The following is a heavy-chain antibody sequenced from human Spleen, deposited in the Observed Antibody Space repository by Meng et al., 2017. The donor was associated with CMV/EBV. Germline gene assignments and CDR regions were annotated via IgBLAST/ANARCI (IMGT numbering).Heavy chain of an antibody. D-gene: IGHD6-6*01. CDR1: GGSISNSSYY. V-gene: IGHV4-39*01. J-gene: IGHJ4*02. Sequence: GSLRLSCIVSGGSISNSSYYWGWIRQPPGKGLEWIGSIYYSGNTYYNPSLKSRVTISVDTSKNQFSLILSSVTAADTAVYYCARAPTSSSIAAMDYWGQGTLVTVSS. CDR3: ARAPTSSSIAAMDY. CDR2: IYYSGNT.